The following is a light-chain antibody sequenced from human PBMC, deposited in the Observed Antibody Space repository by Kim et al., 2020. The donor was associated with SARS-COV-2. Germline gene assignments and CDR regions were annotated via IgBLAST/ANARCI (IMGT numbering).Light chain of an antibody. CDR1: QNIRFN. CDR3: QHSYSPPYS. J-gene: IGKJ2*03. Sequence: SASVGDRVTITCRASQNIRFNLNWYQQIPGKAPKVLIYNASTLQSVVPSRFSGSGSGTDFTLTISSLQPEDFATYYCQHSYSPPYSFGQGTKLEI. CDR2: NAS. V-gene: IGKV1-39*01.